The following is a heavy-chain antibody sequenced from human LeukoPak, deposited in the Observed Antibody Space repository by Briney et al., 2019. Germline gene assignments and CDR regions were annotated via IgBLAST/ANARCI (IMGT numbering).Heavy chain of an antibody. D-gene: IGHD6-13*01. CDR1: GFTFDDYA. Sequence: GRSLRLSCAASGFTFDDYAMHWVRQAPGKGLEWVSGISWNSGSIGYADSVKGRFTTSRDNAKNSLYLQMNSLRAEDTALYYCAKDHSSSFDYWGQGTLVTVSS. J-gene: IGHJ4*02. CDR2: ISWNSGSI. V-gene: IGHV3-9*01. CDR3: AKDHSSSFDY.